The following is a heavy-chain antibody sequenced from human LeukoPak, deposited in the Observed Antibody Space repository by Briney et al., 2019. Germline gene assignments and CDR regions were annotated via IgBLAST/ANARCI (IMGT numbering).Heavy chain of an antibody. CDR2: IYYSGST. Sequence: SETLSLTCTVSGGSISSYYWSWIRQPPGKGLEWIGYIYYSGSTYYNPSLRSRVTISVDTSKNQFSLKLSSVTAADTAVYYCARDGSGWYYYYYMDVWGKGTTVTVSS. D-gene: IGHD6-19*01. V-gene: IGHV4-59*12. J-gene: IGHJ6*03. CDR3: ARDGSGWYYYYYMDV. CDR1: GGSISSYY.